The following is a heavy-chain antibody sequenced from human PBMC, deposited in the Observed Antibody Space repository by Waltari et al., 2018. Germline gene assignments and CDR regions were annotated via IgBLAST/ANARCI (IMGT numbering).Heavy chain of an antibody. J-gene: IGHJ4*02. Sequence: QVQLVQSGAEVKKPGASVKVSCKTSGYSFTSYGISWVRQAPGQGLEWMGWISAVNGDINYVQKHQGRVTMTTDTSTSTGYMELRSLTSDDTAVYYCARDYYGDYAFDYWGQGTLVTVSS. V-gene: IGHV1-18*01. CDR2: ISAVNGDI. D-gene: IGHD4-17*01. CDR1: GYSFTSYG. CDR3: ARDYYGDYAFDY.